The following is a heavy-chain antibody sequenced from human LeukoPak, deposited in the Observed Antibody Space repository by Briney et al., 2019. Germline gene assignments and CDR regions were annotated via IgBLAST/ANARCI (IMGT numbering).Heavy chain of an antibody. D-gene: IGHD3-10*01. CDR2: IFPGDSDT. CDR3: ARHPPYTTSWFRFNWFDT. CDR1: GYSFTNYW. Sequence: GESLKISCKASGYSFTNYWIGWVRQIPGKGLEWMGIIFPGDSDTKYSPSFQGQITISVDKSITTAYLQWSSLKASDTAVYYCARHPPYTTSWFRFNWFDTWGQGTLVTVS. V-gene: IGHV5-51*01. J-gene: IGHJ5*02.